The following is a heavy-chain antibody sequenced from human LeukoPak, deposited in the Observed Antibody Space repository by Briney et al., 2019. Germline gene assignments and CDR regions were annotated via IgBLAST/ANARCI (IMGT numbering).Heavy chain of an antibody. J-gene: IGHJ4*02. CDR1: GGSISNSGYY. CDR3: ARADSSGYYYPPLDY. Sequence: SETLSLTCTVSGGSISNSGYYWGWIRQPPGKGLEWIGSVYYSGKTNYNPSLKSRVTISVDTSKNQFSLKLSSVTAADTAVYYCARADSSGYYYPPLDYWGQGTLVTVSS. V-gene: IGHV4-39*07. CDR2: VYYSGKT. D-gene: IGHD3-22*01.